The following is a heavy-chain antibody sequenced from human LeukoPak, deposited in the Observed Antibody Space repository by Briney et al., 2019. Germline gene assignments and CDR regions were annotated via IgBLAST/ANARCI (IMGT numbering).Heavy chain of an antibody. CDR3: ARLSSLANIAARGRTWLDP. CDR2: IYYSGST. V-gene: IGHV4-59*01. Sequence: TSETLSLTCTVSGGSINNSYWTWIRQPPGKGLEWIGHIYYSGSTNYSPSLKSRVTISVDTSKNQFSLKLSSVTAADTAVYYCARLSSLANIAARGRTWLDPWGQGSLVTVSS. J-gene: IGHJ5*02. CDR1: GGSINNSY. D-gene: IGHD6-6*01.